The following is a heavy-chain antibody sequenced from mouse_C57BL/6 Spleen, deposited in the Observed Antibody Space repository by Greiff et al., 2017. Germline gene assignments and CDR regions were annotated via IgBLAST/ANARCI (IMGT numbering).Heavy chain of an antibody. V-gene: IGHV1-42*01. CDR1: GYSFTGYY. Sequence: DVQLQQSGPELVKPGASVKISCKASGYSFTGYYMNWVKQSPEKSLEWIGEINPSTGGTTYNQKFKAKATLTVDKSSSTAYMQLKSLTSEDSAVYYCARAAQAPYAMDYWGQGTSVTVSS. CDR3: ARAAQAPYAMDY. D-gene: IGHD3-2*02. CDR2: INPSTGGT. J-gene: IGHJ4*01.